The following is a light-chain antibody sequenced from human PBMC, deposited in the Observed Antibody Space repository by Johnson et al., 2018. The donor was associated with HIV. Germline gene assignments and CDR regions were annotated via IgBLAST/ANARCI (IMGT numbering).Light chain of an antibody. CDR1: SSNIGNNY. CDR3: GTWDSSLRGV. J-gene: IGLJ1*01. CDR2: ENN. V-gene: IGLV1-51*02. Sequence: QSVLTQPPSVSAAPVQKVTISCSGSSSNIGNNYVSWYQQLPGTAPKLLIYENNKRPSGIPDRFSGSKSGTSATLGITGLQTWDEADYYCGTWDSSLRGVFGTGTKVTVL.